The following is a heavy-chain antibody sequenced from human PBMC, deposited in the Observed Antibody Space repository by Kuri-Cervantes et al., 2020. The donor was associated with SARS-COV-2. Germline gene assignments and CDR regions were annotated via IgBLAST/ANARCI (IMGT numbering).Heavy chain of an antibody. CDR3: AKYSEDHYYYYYYYMDV. CDR1: GFTFSSYW. V-gene: IGHV3-30*18. CDR2: ISYDGSNK. Sequence: LSLTCAASGFTFSSYWMSWVCQAPGKGLEWVAVISYDGSNKYYADSVKGRFTISRDNSKNTLYLQMNSLRAEDTAVYYCAKYSEDHYYYYYYYMDVWGKGTTVTVSS. D-gene: IGHD1-14*01. J-gene: IGHJ6*03.